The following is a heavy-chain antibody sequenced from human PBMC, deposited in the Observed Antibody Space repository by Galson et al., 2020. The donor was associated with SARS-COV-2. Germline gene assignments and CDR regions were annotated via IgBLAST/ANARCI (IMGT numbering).Heavy chain of an antibody. CDR1: GYSFTSYW. Sequence: GESLKISCKGSGYSFTSYWIGWVRQMPGKGLEWMGIIYPGYSDTRYRPSFQGQVTISADKSISTAYLQWSSLKASDTAMYYCARHITPNGRGIWFGEFDYWGQGTLVTVSS. CDR3: ARHITPNGRGIWFGEFDY. D-gene: IGHD3-10*01. V-gene: IGHV5-51*01. J-gene: IGHJ4*02. CDR2: IYPGYSDT.